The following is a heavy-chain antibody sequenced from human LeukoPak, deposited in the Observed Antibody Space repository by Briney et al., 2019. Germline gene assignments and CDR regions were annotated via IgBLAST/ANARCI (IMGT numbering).Heavy chain of an antibody. CDR2: ISSNGGST. CDR3: VKDGPLLWFGESSLYYFDC. CDR1: GFTFSSYA. Sequence: PGGSLRLSCSASGFTFSSYAMHWVRQAPGKGLEYVSAISSNGGSTYYADSVKGRFTISRDNSKNTLYLQMSSLRAEDTAVYYCVKDGPLLWFGESSLYYFDCWGEGTLVTVSS. D-gene: IGHD3-10*01. J-gene: IGHJ4*01. V-gene: IGHV3-64D*06.